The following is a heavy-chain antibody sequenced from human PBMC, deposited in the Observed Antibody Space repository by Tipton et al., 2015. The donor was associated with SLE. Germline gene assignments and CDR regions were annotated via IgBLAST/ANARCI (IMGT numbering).Heavy chain of an antibody. V-gene: IGHV4-59*12. CDR3: ARDRVAHFAFDI. J-gene: IGHJ3*02. D-gene: IGHD2-15*01. CDR1: GGSISSYY. Sequence: GSLRLSCTVTGGSISSYYWSWIRQPTGKGLEWIGYIYYSGNTNYNPSLKSRVTMSVDTSKNQFSLKLSSVTAADTAVYYCARDRVAHFAFDIWGQGTMITVSS. CDR2: IYYSGNT.